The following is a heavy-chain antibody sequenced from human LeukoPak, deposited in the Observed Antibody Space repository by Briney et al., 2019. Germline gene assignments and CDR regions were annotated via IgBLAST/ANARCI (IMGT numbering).Heavy chain of an antibody. CDR1: GFTFSSYG. CDR3: ARGDTAMVTAYYFDY. CDR2: IRYDGSNK. Sequence: GGSLRLSCAASGFTFSSYGMHWVRQAPGKGLEWVAFIRYDGSNKYYADSVKGRFTISRDNAKNSLYLQMNSLRAEDTAVYYCARGDTAMVTAYYFDYWGQGTLVTVSS. J-gene: IGHJ4*02. D-gene: IGHD5-18*01. V-gene: IGHV3-30*02.